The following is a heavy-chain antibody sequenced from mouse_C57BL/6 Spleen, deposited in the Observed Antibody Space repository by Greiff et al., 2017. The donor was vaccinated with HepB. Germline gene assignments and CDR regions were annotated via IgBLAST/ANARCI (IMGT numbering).Heavy chain of an antibody. Sequence: VQLQQSGAELARPGASVKLSCKASGYTFTSYGISWVKQRTGQGLEWIGEIYPRSGNTYYNEKFKGKATLTADKSSSTAYMELRSLTSEDSAVYVCARPGTDAMDYWGQGTSVTVSS. V-gene: IGHV1-81*01. J-gene: IGHJ4*01. D-gene: IGHD4-1*01. CDR1: GYTFTSYG. CDR3: ARPGTDAMDY. CDR2: IYPRSGNT.